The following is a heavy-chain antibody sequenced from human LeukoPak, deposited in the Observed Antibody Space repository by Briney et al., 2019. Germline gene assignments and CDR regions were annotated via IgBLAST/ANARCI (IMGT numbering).Heavy chain of an antibody. CDR3: ARAYTRYYYGSGSSRPGLDP. D-gene: IGHD3-10*01. CDR1: GGSFSGYY. V-gene: IGHV4-34*01. Sequence: SETQSLTCAVYGGSFSGYYWSWIRQPPGKGLEWIGEINHSGSTNYNPSLKSRVTISVDTSKNQFSLKLSSVTAADTAVYYCARAYTRYYYGSGSSRPGLDPWGQGTLVTVSS. CDR2: INHSGST. J-gene: IGHJ5*02.